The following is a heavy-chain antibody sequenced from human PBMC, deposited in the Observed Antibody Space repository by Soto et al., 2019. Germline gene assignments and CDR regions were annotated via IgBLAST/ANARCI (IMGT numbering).Heavy chain of an antibody. CDR1: GFTVSSNY. Sequence: GGSLRLSCAASGFTVSSNYMSWVRQAPGKGLEWVSVIYSGGSTYYADSVKGRFTISRDNSKNTLYLQMNSLRAKGTAVYYCAIEYCSGGSCYVDYWGQGTLVTVSS. J-gene: IGHJ4*02. CDR3: AIEYCSGGSCYVDY. CDR2: IYSGGST. V-gene: IGHV3-53*01. D-gene: IGHD2-15*01.